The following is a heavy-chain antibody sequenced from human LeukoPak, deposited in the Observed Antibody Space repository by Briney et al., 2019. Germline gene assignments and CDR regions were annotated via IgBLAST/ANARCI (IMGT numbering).Heavy chain of an antibody. V-gene: IGHV3-30*02. J-gene: IGHJ4*02. CDR1: GFTFSSYG. D-gene: IGHD2-2*01. Sequence: GGSLRLSCAASGFTFSSYGMHWVRQAPGKGLEWVAFIRYDGSNKYYADSVKGRFTTSRDNSKNTLYLQMNSLRAEDTAIYYCAKELVSRSSLSFDYWGQGTRVTVSS. CDR3: AKELVSRSSLSFDY. CDR2: IRYDGSNK.